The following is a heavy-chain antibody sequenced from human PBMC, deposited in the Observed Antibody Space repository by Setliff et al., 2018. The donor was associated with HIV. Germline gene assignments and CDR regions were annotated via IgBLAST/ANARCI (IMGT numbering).Heavy chain of an antibody. CDR2: IYYNGRT. CDR3: VRERRRSPLSYGLDV. V-gene: IGHV4-31*03. J-gene: IGHJ6*02. Sequence: SETLSLTCTVSGGSISGGGYYWNWIRQYPVKGLEWIGHIYYNGRTLFNPALGTRLNMSVDTSENQFSLHLNSVTAADTAVYYCVRERRRSPLSYGLDVWGQGTTVTVSS. CDR1: GGSISGGGYY.